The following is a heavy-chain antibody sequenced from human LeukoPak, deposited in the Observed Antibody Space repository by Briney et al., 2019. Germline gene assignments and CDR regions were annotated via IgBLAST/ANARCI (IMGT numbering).Heavy chain of an antibody. CDR1: GYTFTSYG. Sequence: ASVKVSCKASGYTFTSYGISWVRQAPGQGLEWMGWICAYNGNTNYAQKLQGRVTMPTDTSTSTAYMELRSLRSDDTAVYYCARNVPIVVVAATLAYYGMDGWGQGTTVTVSS. CDR2: ICAYNGNT. V-gene: IGHV1-18*01. D-gene: IGHD2-15*01. J-gene: IGHJ6*02. CDR3: ARNVPIVVVAATLAYYGMDG.